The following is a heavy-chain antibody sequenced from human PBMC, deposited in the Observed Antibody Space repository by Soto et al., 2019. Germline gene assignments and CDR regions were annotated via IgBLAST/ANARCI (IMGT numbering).Heavy chain of an antibody. V-gene: IGHV3-23*01. J-gene: IGHJ4*02. D-gene: IGHD5-12*01. CDR2: ISGSGGST. CDR1: GFTFSSYA. Sequence: GGSLRLSCAASGFTFSSYAMSWVRQAPGKGLEWVSAISGSGGSTYYADSVKGRFTISRDNSKNTLYLQMNSLRAADTAVYYCARQYSGYHVPTYFDYWGQGTLVTVSS. CDR3: ARQYSGYHVPTYFDY.